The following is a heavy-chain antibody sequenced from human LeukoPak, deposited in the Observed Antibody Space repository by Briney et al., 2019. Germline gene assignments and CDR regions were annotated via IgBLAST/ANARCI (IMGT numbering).Heavy chain of an antibody. CDR2: ISGGGGST. V-gene: IGHV3-23*01. D-gene: IGHD1-26*01. CDR1: GFTFNNYG. CDR3: ARDRNRGSYFLDY. Sequence: GGSLRLSCAASGFTFNNYGMNWVRQAPGKGLEWVSGISGGGGSTYYADSVKGRFTISRDNYKNTVFLQMNSLRAEDTAVYYCARDRNRGSYFLDYWGQGTLVTVSS. J-gene: IGHJ4*02.